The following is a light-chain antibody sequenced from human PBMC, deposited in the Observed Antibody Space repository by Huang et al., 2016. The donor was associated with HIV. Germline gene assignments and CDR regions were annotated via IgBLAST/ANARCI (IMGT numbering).Light chain of an antibody. CDR2: GAS. J-gene: IGKJ5*01. V-gene: IGKV3-15*01. Sequence: EIILTQSPTTLSVSPGEWAALSCRASQSVGIYLAWDQVKRGQAPRLLIYGASTRATGIPARFSGSGSGTEFTLTIISPQPEDFAIYYCQQYNNWPPGSTFGQGTRLEIK. CDR1: QSVGIY. CDR3: QQYNNWPPGST.